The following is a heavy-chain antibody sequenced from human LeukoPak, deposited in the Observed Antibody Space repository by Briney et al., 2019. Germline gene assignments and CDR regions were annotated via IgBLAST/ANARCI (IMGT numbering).Heavy chain of an antibody. J-gene: IGHJ4*02. Sequence: GGSLRLSCAASGFTFTCYAMNWVRQAAGKGLEWVSGISGGGGSTYYADSVKGRFTISRDNSKNTLYLQMNSLRAEDTAIYYCAKDNRAVPAAGNYFDYWGQGTLVTVSS. D-gene: IGHD2-2*01. V-gene: IGHV3-23*01. CDR1: GFTFTCYA. CDR2: ISGGGGST. CDR3: AKDNRAVPAAGNYFDY.